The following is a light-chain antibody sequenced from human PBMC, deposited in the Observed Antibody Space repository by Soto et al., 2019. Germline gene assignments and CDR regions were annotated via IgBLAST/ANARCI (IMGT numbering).Light chain of an antibody. CDR1: SSDVGSYNL. CDR3: SSYAGSSNV. Sequence: QSVLTQPASVSGSPGQSITISCTGTSSDVGSYNLVSWYQQHPGKAPKLMIYEDNKRPSGVSNRFSGSKSGNTASLTISGLQAEDEADYYCSSYAGSSNVFGTGTKVTVL. J-gene: IGLJ1*01. CDR2: EDN. V-gene: IGLV2-14*02.